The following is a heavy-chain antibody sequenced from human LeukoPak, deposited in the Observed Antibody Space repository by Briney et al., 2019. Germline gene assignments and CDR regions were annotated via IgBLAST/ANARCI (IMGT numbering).Heavy chain of an antibody. CDR3: ARSASIAARLLDY. Sequence: SETLSLTCTVSGRSISSSSYYWGWIRQPPGKGLEWIGSIYYSGSTYYNPSLKSRVTISVDTSKNQFSLKLSSVTAADTAVYYCARSASIAARLLDYWGQGTLVTVSS. J-gene: IGHJ4*02. CDR1: GRSISSSSYY. CDR2: IYYSGST. V-gene: IGHV4-39*01. D-gene: IGHD6-6*01.